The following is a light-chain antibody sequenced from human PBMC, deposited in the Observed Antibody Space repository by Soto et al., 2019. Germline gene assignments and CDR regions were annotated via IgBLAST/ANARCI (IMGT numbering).Light chain of an antibody. V-gene: IGKV3-20*01. J-gene: IGKJ5*01. Sequence: ENVLTQSPGTLSLSPGERATLSCRASQSVSSNYVAWYQQKPGQAPRLLVYGASGRATGIPDRFSGSGSGTDFTLTISRLEPEDFAVYYCQQYGSSPTFGEGTRLEIK. CDR1: QSVSSNY. CDR3: QQYGSSPT. CDR2: GAS.